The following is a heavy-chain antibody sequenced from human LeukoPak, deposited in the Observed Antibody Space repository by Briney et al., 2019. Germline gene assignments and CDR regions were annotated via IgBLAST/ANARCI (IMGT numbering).Heavy chain of an antibody. Sequence: SETLSLTCTVSGGSISSYYWSWIRQPPGKGLEWIGYIYYSGSTNYNPSLKSRVTISVDTSKNQFSLKLSSVTAADTAVYFCARGAEYYAIWRGYAGYSDYWGQGIPVTVSS. CDR1: GGSISSYY. CDR2: IYYSGST. V-gene: IGHV4-59*01. J-gene: IGHJ4*02. D-gene: IGHD3-3*01. CDR3: ARGAEYYAIWRGYAGYSDY.